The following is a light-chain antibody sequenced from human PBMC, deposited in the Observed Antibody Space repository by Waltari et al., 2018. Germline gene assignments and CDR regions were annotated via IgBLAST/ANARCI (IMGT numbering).Light chain of an antibody. V-gene: IGKV1-39*01. Sequence: DIQMTQSPSSLSACIGDRVTITCRASENIGSYLNWYQQRTGEAPKLLIYATSTLQTEVPSRFSGSGSRTDFTLTISSLQPEDFATYYCQHTFETPYSFGQGTKLESK. CDR3: QHTFETPYS. CDR1: ENIGSY. J-gene: IGKJ2*01. CDR2: ATS.